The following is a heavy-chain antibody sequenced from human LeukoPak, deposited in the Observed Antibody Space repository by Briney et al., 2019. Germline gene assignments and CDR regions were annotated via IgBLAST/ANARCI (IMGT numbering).Heavy chain of an antibody. CDR3: ARFVNWFDP. J-gene: IGHJ5*02. Sequence: GESLKISCKGSGYTFTTYWIGWVRQTPGKGLEWMGIIYPDDSDTRYSPSFQGRVTISADKSITTAYLHWNSLKASDTAMYYCARFVNWFDPWGQGTLVTVSS. CDR2: IYPDDSDT. CDR1: GYTFTTYW. V-gene: IGHV5-51*01.